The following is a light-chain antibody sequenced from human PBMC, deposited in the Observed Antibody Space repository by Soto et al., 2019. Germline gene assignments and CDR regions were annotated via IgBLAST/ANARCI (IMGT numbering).Light chain of an antibody. V-gene: IGKV3D-20*02. CDR1: QSVSSSY. CDR2: GAS. J-gene: IGKJ5*01. Sequence: EIVLTQSLGPLSLSPGERATLSCRASQSVSSSYLAWYQQKPGQAPRLLIYGASSRATGLPDRFSGSGSGTDFTLTISSLEPEDFAVYYCQQRSSWITFGQGTRLEIK. CDR3: QQRSSWIT.